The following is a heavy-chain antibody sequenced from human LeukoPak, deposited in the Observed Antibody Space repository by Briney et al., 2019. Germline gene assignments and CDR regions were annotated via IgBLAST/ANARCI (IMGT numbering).Heavy chain of an antibody. J-gene: IGHJ6*03. CDR2: ISGSGGRT. CDR3: AEGVDCSGGSCYADTPAGMDV. CDR1: GCTFSSYA. V-gene: IGHV3-23*01. D-gene: IGHD2-15*01. Sequence: GGSLRLSCAASGCTFSSYAMSWVRQAPAKGLEWVSAISGSGGRTYYADSVKGRFTISRDNSKNTLYLQMNSLRAEDTAVYYCAEGVDCSGGSCYADTPAGMDVWGKGTTVTVSS.